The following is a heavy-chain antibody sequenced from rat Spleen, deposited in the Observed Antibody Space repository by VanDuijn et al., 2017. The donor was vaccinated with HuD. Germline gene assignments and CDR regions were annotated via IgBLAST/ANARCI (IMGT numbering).Heavy chain of an antibody. CDR1: GFSFSDYY. Sequence: VQLKESGPGLVQPSQTLSLTCTVSGFSFSDYYMAWIRQAPGKGLEWVSSINTDGGSTYYPDSVKGRFTISRDNAKSTLYLQMDSLRSEATATYYCASLMYTPDYLGVMDAWGQGASVTVSS. V-gene: IGHV5-25*01. CDR2: INTDGGST. J-gene: IGHJ4*01. CDR3: ASLMYTPDYLGVMDA. D-gene: IGHD1-6*01.